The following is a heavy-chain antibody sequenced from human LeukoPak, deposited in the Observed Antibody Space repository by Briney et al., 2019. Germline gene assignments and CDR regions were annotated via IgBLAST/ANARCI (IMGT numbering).Heavy chain of an antibody. CDR3: ATDFYDTT. D-gene: IGHD3-22*01. CDR1: GFTFSDAW. J-gene: IGHJ5*02. V-gene: IGHV3-15*07. CDR2: IRRNSDGGTI. Sequence: GGSLRLSCATSGFTFSDAWMNWVRQAPGKGLEWVGRIRRNSDGGTIDYAAPVKGRFTLSRDDSKNTLYLHMSSLQTEDTAVYYCATDFYDTTWGQGTLVTVSS.